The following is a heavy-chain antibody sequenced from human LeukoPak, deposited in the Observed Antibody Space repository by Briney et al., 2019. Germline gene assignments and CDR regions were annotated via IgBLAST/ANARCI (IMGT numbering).Heavy chain of an antibody. CDR3: ARGAVDTAMVGVPDPFDY. CDR2: ISSDGTMT. Sequence: GGSLRLSCAASGFTFSNFALHWVRQVPGKGLEWVTVISSDGTMTYYADSVKGRFTISRDNSKNTLYLQMNSLRAEDTAVYYCARGAVDTAMVGVPDPFDYWGQGTLVTVSS. V-gene: IGHV3-30*04. J-gene: IGHJ4*02. CDR1: GFTFSNFA. D-gene: IGHD5-18*01.